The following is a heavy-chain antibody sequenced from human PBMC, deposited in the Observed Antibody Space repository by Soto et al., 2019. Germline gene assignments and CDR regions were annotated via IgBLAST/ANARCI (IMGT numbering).Heavy chain of an antibody. V-gene: IGHV4-34*01. CDR2: INHSGRV. D-gene: IGHD3-22*01. J-gene: IGHJ5*01. CDR1: GGSFSGHS. CDR3: STRAYDTNGYYRFDP. Sequence: PSETLSLTCAFYGGSFSGHSWTWIRQSPGKGLEWIGDINHSGRVNYSPSLKSRVTISLDTSKNQFSLTLSAVTAADTAMYYCSTRAYDTNGYYRFDPWGQGTLVTV.